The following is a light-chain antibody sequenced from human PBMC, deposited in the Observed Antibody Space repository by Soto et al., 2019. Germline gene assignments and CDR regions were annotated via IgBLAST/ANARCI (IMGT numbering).Light chain of an antibody. CDR3: HQLNYY. Sequence: DIPLTQFPSFLSASVGDRNTITCRASQGISSYLAWYQQKPGKAPKLLIYAASTLQSGVPSRFSGSGSGTEFTLTISSLQPEDFATYYCHQLNYYFGQGTRLEIK. J-gene: IGKJ5*01. CDR1: QGISSY. CDR2: AAS. V-gene: IGKV1-9*01.